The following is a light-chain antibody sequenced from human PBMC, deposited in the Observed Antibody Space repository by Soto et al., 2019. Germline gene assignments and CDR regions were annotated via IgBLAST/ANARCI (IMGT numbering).Light chain of an antibody. CDR1: QTIYSN. J-gene: IGKJ1*01. V-gene: IGKV3-15*01. Sequence: EVVLTQSPDTLSLPPWEIASLSFRASQTIYSNVAWYQQRPGQAPRLLIYRASARATGIPARFSGSGSGTEFTLTIGSLQSEDSAVYYCQQYQNLWTFGQGTKVDIK. CDR2: RAS. CDR3: QQYQNLWT.